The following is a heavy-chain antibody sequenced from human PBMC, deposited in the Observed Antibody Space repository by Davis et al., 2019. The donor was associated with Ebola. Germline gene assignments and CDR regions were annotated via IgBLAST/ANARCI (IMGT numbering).Heavy chain of an antibody. Sequence: PGGSLRLSCAASGFTFSNAWMSWVRQAPWKGLEWVGRIKSKTDGGTTDYAAPVKGRFTISRDDSKNTLYLQMNSLKTEDTAVYYCTTGVVPAAIRVDYWGQGTLVTVSS. CDR3: TTGVVPAAIRVDY. CDR2: IKSKTDGGTT. CDR1: GFTFSNAW. D-gene: IGHD2-2*01. V-gene: IGHV3-15*01. J-gene: IGHJ4*02.